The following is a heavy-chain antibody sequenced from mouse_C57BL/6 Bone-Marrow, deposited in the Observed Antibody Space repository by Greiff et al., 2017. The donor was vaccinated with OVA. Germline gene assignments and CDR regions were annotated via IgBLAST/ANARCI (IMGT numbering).Heavy chain of an antibody. J-gene: IGHJ1*03. CDR1: GFTFSDFY. D-gene: IGHD2-2*01. CDR2: SRNKANDYTT. V-gene: IGHV7-1*01. CDR3: ARDAGGYDDGWYFDV. Sequence: EVHLVESGGGLVQSGRSLRLSCATSGFTFSDFYMEWVRQAPGKGLEWIAASRNKANDYTTEYSASVKGRFIVSRDTSQSILYLQMNALRAEDTAIYYCARDAGGYDDGWYFDVWGTGTTVTVSS.